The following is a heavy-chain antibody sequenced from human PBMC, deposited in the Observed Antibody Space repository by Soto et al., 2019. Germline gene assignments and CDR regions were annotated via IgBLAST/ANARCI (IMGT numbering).Heavy chain of an antibody. D-gene: IGHD2-2*01. CDR1: GFTFSSYA. V-gene: IGHV3-23*01. CDR3: AKDPFYCSSTSCYSLYYYYMDV. CDR2: ISGSGGST. J-gene: IGHJ6*03. Sequence: GGSLRLSCAASGFTFSSYAMSWVRQAPGKGLEWVSAISGSGGSTYYADSVKGRFTISRDNSKNTLYLQMNSLRAEDTAVYYCAKDPFYCSSTSCYSLYYYYMDVWGKGTTVTVSS.